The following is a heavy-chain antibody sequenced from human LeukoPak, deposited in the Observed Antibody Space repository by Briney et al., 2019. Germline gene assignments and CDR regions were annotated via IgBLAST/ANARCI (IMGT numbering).Heavy chain of an antibody. D-gene: IGHD6-13*01. V-gene: IGHV4-59*08. J-gene: IGHJ4*02. CDR1: GGSISSYY. Sequence: SETLSLTCTVSGGSISSYYWSWIRQPPGKGLEWIRYIYYSGSTNYNPSLKSRVTISIDTSKNQFSLKLSSVTAADTAVYYCARYAGYSSSWYKGGGPFDYWGQGTLVTVSS. CDR2: IYYSGST. CDR3: ARYAGYSSSWYKGGGPFDY.